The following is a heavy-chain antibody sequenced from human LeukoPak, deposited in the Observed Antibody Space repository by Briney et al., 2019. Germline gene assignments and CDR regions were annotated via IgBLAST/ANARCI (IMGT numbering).Heavy chain of an antibody. D-gene: IGHD1-26*01. CDR1: GFTFSTYA. CDR2: ISDNGGGT. V-gene: IGHV3-23*01. J-gene: IGHJ3*02. CDR3: AREFKVGTTTLSFDI. Sequence: PGGSLRLSCAASGFTFSTYAITWVRQAPGQGLEWVSAISDNGGGTYYADSAKGRFTVSRDNSKNTLYLQMNSLRAEDTAVYYCAREFKVGTTTLSFDIWGQGTMVTVSS.